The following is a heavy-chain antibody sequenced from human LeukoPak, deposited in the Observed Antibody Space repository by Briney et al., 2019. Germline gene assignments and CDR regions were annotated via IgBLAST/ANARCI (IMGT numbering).Heavy chain of an antibody. CDR2: IRYDGSNK. V-gene: IGHV3-30*02. J-gene: IGHJ6*03. CDR1: GFTFSSYG. Sequence: GGSLRLSCAASGFTFSSYGMHWVRQAPGKGLEWVAFIRYDGSNKYYADSVKGRFAISRDNSKNTLYLQMNSLRAEDTAVYYCAKWESSGYYSYYYYMDVWGKGTTVTISS. CDR3: AKWESSGYYSYYYYMDV. D-gene: IGHD3-22*01.